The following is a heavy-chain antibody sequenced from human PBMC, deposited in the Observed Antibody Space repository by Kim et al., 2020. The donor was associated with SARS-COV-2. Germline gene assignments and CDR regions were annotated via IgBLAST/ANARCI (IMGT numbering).Heavy chain of an antibody. Sequence: ASVKVSCKASGYTLINYVMHWVRQAPGQRPEWMGLIRIGYDNTKFSQKFQGRVTITRDTSASTAYVELTSLRSEDTAMYYCARGSGWAFDYWGQGTLVTVAS. V-gene: IGHV1-3*04. J-gene: IGHJ4*02. CDR2: IRIGYDNT. CDR1: GYTLINYV. D-gene: IGHD6-19*01. CDR3: ARGSGWAFDY.